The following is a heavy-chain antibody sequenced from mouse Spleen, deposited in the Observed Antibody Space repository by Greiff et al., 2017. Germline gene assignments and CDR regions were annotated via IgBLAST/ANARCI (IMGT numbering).Heavy chain of an antibody. CDR1: GYSITSGYY. J-gene: IGHJ4*01. CDR2: ISYDGSN. D-gene: IGHD1-1*01. Sequence: VQLKESGPGLVKPSQSLSLTCSVPGYSITSGYYWNWIRQFPGNKLEWMGYISYDGSNNYNPSLKNRISITRDTSKNQFFLKLNSVTTEDTATYYCARYYYGSRPFYAMDYWGQGTSVTVSS. CDR3: ARYYYGSRPFYAMDY. V-gene: IGHV3-6*01.